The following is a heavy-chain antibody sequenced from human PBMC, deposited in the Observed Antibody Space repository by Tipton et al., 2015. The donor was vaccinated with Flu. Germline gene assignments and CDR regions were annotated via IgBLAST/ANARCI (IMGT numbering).Heavy chain of an antibody. Sequence: SLRLSCAASGFTVSSNYMSWVRQAPGKGREWVSVIYSGGSTYYADSVKGRFTIPRDNSKNTLYLQINSLRAEDAAVYYCARESYGGNSGSFDYWGQGTLVTVSS. CDR3: ARESYGGNSGSFDY. CDR2: IYSGGST. D-gene: IGHD4-23*01. J-gene: IGHJ4*02. V-gene: IGHV3-53*01. CDR1: GFTVSSNY.